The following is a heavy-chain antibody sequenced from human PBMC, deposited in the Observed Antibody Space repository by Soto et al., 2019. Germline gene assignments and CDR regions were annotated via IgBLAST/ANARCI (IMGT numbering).Heavy chain of an antibody. CDR2: IIPILGIA. Sequence: QVQLVQSGAEVKKPGSSVKVSCKASGGTFSSYTIIWVRQAPGQGREWMGRIIPILGIANYAQKFQGRVTVTADKSTSTAYMELSSLRSEDTAVYYCARAVTSSDYYYYYMDVWGKGTTVTVSS. D-gene: IGHD4-4*01. V-gene: IGHV1-69*02. J-gene: IGHJ6*03. CDR3: ARAVTSSDYYYYYMDV. CDR1: GGTFSSYT.